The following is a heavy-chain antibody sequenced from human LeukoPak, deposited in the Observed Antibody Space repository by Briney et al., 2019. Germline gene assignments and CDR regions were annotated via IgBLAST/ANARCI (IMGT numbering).Heavy chain of an antibody. CDR3: ARVRYTVTTTDVRFDP. V-gene: IGHV1-69*13. CDR1: GGTFSSYA. Sequence: ASVKVSCKASGGTFSSYAISWVRQAPGQGLEWMGGIIPIVGTANYAQKFQGRVTFTADESTSTAYMELSSLRSEDTAVYYCARVRYTVTTTDVRFDPWGQGTLVTVSS. J-gene: IGHJ5*02. CDR2: IIPIVGTA. D-gene: IGHD4-17*01.